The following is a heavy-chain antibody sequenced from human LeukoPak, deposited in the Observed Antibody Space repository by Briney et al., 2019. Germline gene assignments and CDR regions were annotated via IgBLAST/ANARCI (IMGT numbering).Heavy chain of an antibody. V-gene: IGHV1-69*05. CDR1: GGTFSSYA. Sequence: SVKVSCKASGGTFSSYAISWVRQAPGQGLEWMGGIIPIFGTANYAQKFQGRVTITTDESTSTAYMELSSLRSEDTAVYYCAKEPGEGGSAFDYWGQGTLVTVYS. J-gene: IGHJ4*02. CDR3: AKEPGEGGSAFDY. D-gene: IGHD3-16*01. CDR2: IIPIFGTA.